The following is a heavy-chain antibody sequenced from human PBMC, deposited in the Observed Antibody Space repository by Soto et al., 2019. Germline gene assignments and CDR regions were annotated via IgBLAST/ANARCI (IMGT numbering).Heavy chain of an antibody. J-gene: IGHJ4*02. CDR3: AKAPDFWSGYGHHFDY. CDR1: GFTFDDYA. V-gene: IGHV3-9*01. Sequence: GGSLRLSCAASGFTFDDYAMHWGRQAPGKGLERVSGISWNSGSIGYADSVKGRFTISRDNAKNSLYLQMNSLRAEDTALYYCAKAPDFWSGYGHHFDYWGQGTLVTVSS. CDR2: ISWNSGSI. D-gene: IGHD3-3*01.